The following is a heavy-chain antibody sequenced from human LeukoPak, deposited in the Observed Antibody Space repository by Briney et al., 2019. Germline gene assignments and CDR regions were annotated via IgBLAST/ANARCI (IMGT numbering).Heavy chain of an antibody. J-gene: IGHJ5*02. CDR1: GFTFTSSA. D-gene: IGHD3-10*01. CDR3: AAGYYYGSGSYYNQP. V-gene: IGHV1-58*02. CDR2: IVVGSGNT. Sequence: ASVKVSCKASGFTFTSSAMQWVRQARGQRLEWIGWIVVGSGNTNYAQKSQERVTITRDMSTSTAYMELSSLRSEDTAVYYCAAGYYYGSGSYYNQPWGQGTLVTVSS.